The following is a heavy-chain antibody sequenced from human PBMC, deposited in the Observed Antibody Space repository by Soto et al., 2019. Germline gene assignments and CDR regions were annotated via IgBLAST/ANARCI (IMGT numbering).Heavy chain of an antibody. Sequence: PGGSLRLSCAGSGFIVSSYYMSWVRQAPGKGLEWVSVIYSGGSTYYADSVKGRFTISRDNSENTLYLQLNSLRAEDTAVYYCAKSGGNGWFADAFDVWAQGTMVTVSS. CDR3: AKSGGNGWFADAFDV. D-gene: IGHD3-10*01. V-gene: IGHV3-53*01. CDR2: IYSGGST. CDR1: GFIVSSYY. J-gene: IGHJ3*01.